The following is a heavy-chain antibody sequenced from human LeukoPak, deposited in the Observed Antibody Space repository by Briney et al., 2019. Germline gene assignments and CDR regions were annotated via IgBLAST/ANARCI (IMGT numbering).Heavy chain of an antibody. Sequence: ASVKVSCKASGGTFSSYAISWVRQAPGQGREWMGGIIPIFGTANYAQKFQGRVTITADESTSTAYMELSSLRSEDPAVYYCARAVTMIVENWFDPWGQGTLVTVSS. CDR2: IIPIFGTA. V-gene: IGHV1-69*13. J-gene: IGHJ5*02. CDR1: GGTFSSYA. D-gene: IGHD3-22*01. CDR3: ARAVTMIVENWFDP.